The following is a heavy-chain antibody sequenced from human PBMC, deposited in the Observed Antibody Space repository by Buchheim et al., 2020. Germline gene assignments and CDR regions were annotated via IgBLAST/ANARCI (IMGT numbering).Heavy chain of an antibody. CDR2: IYSSGNA. CDR1: GGSIKRYY. CDR3: ARDVYYDSSGDTRDYFDY. D-gene: IGHD3-22*01. Sequence: QVHLQESGPGLVKPSETLSLTCNVSGGSIKRYYWSWIRQAAGKGLELVGRIYSSGNANYSPSLRSRVTMSVDTSKNQFSLKLSSVTAADTAVYYCARDVYYDSSGDTRDYFDYWGQGTL. V-gene: IGHV4-4*07. J-gene: IGHJ4*02.